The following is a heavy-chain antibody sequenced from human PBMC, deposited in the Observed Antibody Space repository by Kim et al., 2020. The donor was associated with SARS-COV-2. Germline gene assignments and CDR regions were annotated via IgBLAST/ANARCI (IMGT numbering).Heavy chain of an antibody. CDR3: ASQGRYYGSGSPYLY. V-gene: IGHV3-11*06. Sequence: DSVKGRFTISRDNAKNSLYLQMNSLRAEDTAVYYCASQGRYYGSGSPYLYWGQGTLVTVSS. D-gene: IGHD3-10*01. J-gene: IGHJ4*02.